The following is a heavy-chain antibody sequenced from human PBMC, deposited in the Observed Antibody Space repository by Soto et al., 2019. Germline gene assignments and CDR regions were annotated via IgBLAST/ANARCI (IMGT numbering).Heavy chain of an antibody. CDR1: GFTFRNFA. D-gene: IGHD2-8*02. CDR2: ISSRGSDK. V-gene: IGHV3-30*04. Sequence: LRLSCAASGFTFRNFAMHWVRQAPGKGLEWVATISSRGSDKYYSESVKGRFIVSRDNSKNTHYLQMNSLTAGDTAVYYCAKATATGGGAFDISGQGTMVTVSS. J-gene: IGHJ3*02. CDR3: AKATATGGGAFDI.